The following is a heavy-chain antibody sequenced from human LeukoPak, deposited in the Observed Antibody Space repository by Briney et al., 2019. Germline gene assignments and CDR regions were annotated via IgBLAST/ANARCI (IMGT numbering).Heavy chain of an antibody. D-gene: IGHD3-22*01. CDR3: ARGQEYYYDSSAYSKFDY. Sequence: GGSLRLSCAASGFTFSNHYMTWVRQAPGKGLEWVANIKQDGSERYYVDSVKGRFTISRDNSKNTLYLQMNSLRAEDTALYYCARGQEYYYDSSAYSKFDYWGQGTLVTVSS. J-gene: IGHJ4*02. CDR2: IKQDGSER. CDR1: GFTFSNHY. V-gene: IGHV3-7*02.